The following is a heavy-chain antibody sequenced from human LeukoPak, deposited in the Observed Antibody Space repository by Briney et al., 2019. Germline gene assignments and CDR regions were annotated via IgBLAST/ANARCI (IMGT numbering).Heavy chain of an antibody. CDR2: ISSSGSTI. Sequence: SGGSLRLSCAASGLTVSSNYMNWVRQAPGKGLEWVSYISSSGSTIYYADSVKGRFTISRDNAKNSLYLQMNSLRAEDTAVYYCAELGITMIGGVWGKGTTVTISS. CDR3: AELGITMIGGV. D-gene: IGHD3-10*02. CDR1: GLTVSSNY. V-gene: IGHV3-48*03. J-gene: IGHJ6*04.